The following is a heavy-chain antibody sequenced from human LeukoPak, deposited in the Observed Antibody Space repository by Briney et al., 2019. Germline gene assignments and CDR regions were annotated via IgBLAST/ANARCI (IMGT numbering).Heavy chain of an antibody. CDR2: VDPGATST. Sequence: GTLTFTCAGYRFPGNKYEIHRLPQAPGKEREGSTYVDPGATSTTKADSVWGRFTLSRDNAQNSVHLQMNSLRDEDTAVYYCVRGRLLRSTKYIDCWGQGALVTVPS. CDR3: VRGRLLRSTKYIDC. V-gene: IGHV3-48*03. CDR1: RFPGNKYE. D-gene: IGHD2-21*02. J-gene: IGHJ4*02.